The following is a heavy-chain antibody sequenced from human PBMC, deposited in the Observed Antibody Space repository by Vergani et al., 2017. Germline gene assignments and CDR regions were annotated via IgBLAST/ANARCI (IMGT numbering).Heavy chain of an antibody. V-gene: IGHV4-34*01. CDR1: GGSLSGYY. CDR3: ARVAKDYYYYGMDV. CDR2: INHSGST. Sequence: QVQLQQWGAGLLKPLETLSLTCAVHGGSLSGYYWSWIRQPPGKGLEWIGEINHSGSTNYNPSLKSRVTISVDTSKNQFSLKLSSVTAADTAVYYCARVAKDYYYYGMDVWGQGTTVTVSS. J-gene: IGHJ6*02.